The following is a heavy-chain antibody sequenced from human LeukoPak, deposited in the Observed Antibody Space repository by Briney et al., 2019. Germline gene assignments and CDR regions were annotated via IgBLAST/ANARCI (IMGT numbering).Heavy chain of an antibody. D-gene: IGHD6-13*01. CDR3: ARDGWGPRIAAAGRTYYFDY. CDR2: IYTSGST. V-gene: IGHV4-4*07. CDR1: GGSISSYY. Sequence: SETLSLTCTVSGGSISSYYWSWIRQPAGKGLEWIGLIYTSGSTNYNPSLKSRVTMSVDTSKNQFSLKLSSVTAADTAVYYCARDGWGPRIAAAGRTYYFDYWGQGTLVTVSS. J-gene: IGHJ4*02.